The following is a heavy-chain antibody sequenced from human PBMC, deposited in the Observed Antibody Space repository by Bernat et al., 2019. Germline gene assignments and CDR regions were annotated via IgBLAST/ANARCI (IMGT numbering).Heavy chain of an antibody. D-gene: IGHD6-19*01. J-gene: IGHJ5*02. CDR1: GFTFDDYA. CDR2: ISWNSGSI. Sequence: EVQLVESGGGLVQPGGSLRLSCAASGFTFDDYAMHWVRQAPGKGLEWVSGISWNSGSIGYADSVKGRFTISRDNAKNSLYLQMNSLRAEDTALYYCAKGPYSSGWLSHWFDPWGQGTLVTVSS. CDR3: AKGPYSSGWLSHWFDP. V-gene: IGHV3-9*01.